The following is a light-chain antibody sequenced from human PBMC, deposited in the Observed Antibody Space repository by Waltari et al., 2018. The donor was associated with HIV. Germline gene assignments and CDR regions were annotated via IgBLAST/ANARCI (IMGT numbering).Light chain of an antibody. CDR2: RSD. Sequence: QSVLTQPPSSSGTPGQHVTISCSGGSSNIETNDVYWYQQLPGTAPDLLIFRSDQRPSGVPDRVSGSKSGTSASLAISGLRSDDEADYYCASWDDNLSGVVFGGGTKLTVL. J-gene: IGLJ2*01. CDR3: ASWDDNLSGVV. CDR1: SSNIETND. V-gene: IGLV1-47*01.